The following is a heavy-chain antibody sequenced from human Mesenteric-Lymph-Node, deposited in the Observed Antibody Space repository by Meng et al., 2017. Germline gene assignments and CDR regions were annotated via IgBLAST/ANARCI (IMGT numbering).Heavy chain of an antibody. J-gene: IGHJ4*02. V-gene: IGHV3-21*01. D-gene: IGHD6-19*01. CDR2: ISSSSSYI. CDR3: ARVWFFEYSSGWYFDY. CDR1: GFTFSSYS. Sequence: GESLKISCAASGFTFSSYSMNWVRQAPGKGLEWVSSISSSSSYIYYADSVKGRFTISRDNAKNSLYLQMNSLRAEDTAVYYCARVWFFEYSSGWYFDYWGQGTLVTVSS.